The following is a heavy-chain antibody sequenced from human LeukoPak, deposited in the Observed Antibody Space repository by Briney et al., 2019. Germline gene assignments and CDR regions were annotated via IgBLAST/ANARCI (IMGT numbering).Heavy chain of an antibody. V-gene: IGHV4-39*01. J-gene: IGHJ4*02. CDR3: ARQPAQSGWSN. D-gene: IGHD6-19*01. Sequence: SETLSLTCTVSGGSISSSSYCWGWIRQPPGKELEWIGSIYFTGSSYYNPSLKSRVTISVDTSKNQFSLKVRSVTAADTAVYYCARQPAQSGWSNWGQGTLVTVSS. CDR1: GGSISSSSYC. CDR2: IYFTGSS.